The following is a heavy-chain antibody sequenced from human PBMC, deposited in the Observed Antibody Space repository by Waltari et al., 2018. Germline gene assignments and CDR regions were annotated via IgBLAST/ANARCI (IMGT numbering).Heavy chain of an antibody. Sequence: VQLVQSGAELKKPGESLKISCKTSGYDFLNYWIGWVRQKPGNGLEWIGIIYPDDSDIRYSPSVEGQVTFSVDKSSNTAFLQWRNLKASDTAMYFCARPKSWGRVGPHDAFEIWGQGTVVTVSS. D-gene: IGHD3-16*01. J-gene: IGHJ3*02. CDR3: ARPKSWGRVGPHDAFEI. V-gene: IGHV5-51*01. CDR1: GYDFLNYW. CDR2: IYPDDSDI.